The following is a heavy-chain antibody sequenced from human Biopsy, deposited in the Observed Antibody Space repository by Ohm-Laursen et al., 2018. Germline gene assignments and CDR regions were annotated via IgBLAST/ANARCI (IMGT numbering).Heavy chain of an antibody. CDR2: TDWDDDK. V-gene: IGHV2-70*04. Sequence: TQTLTLTRSFSGFSLSSTGMRISWVRQPPGKALECLGRTDWDDDKFYSPSLETRLSLSKDTTTNQVVLTLTDVDPEDTATYYCARTRAHNFGALEFWGQGILVTVSS. D-gene: IGHD1-1*01. J-gene: IGHJ4*01. CDR3: ARTRAHNFGALEF. CDR1: GFSLSSTGMR.